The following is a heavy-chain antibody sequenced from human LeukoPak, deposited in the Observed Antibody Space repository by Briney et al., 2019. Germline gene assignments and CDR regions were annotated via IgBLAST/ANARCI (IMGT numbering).Heavy chain of an antibody. V-gene: IGHV1-2*02. CDR3: ARTSYSSSWADY. CDR2: INPNSDGT. CDR1: GYTFTGYY. Sequence: ASVKVSCKASGYTFTGYYMHWVRQAPGQGLEWMGWINPNSDGTSYAQKFQGRVTMTRDTSISTAYMELSRLRPDDTAAYYCARTSYSSSWADYWGQGTLVTVSS. J-gene: IGHJ4*02. D-gene: IGHD6-13*01.